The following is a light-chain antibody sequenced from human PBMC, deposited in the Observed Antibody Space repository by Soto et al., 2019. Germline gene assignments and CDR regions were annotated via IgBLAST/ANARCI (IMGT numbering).Light chain of an antibody. Sequence: QSVLTQPPSVSEAPGQRVTISCTGSSSNIGAGYEAHWYQQVPGTAPKPLIYENNNRPSGFPDRFSGSKSGTSASLAITGLQAEDEAEYYCQSYDSSLSGYVFGTGTKLTVL. J-gene: IGLJ1*01. CDR3: QSYDSSLSGYV. V-gene: IGLV1-40*01. CDR1: SSNIGAGYE. CDR2: ENN.